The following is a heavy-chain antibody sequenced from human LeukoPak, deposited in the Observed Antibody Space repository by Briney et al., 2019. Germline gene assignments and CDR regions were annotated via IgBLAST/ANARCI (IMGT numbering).Heavy chain of an antibody. CDR2: ISGSGGTT. J-gene: IGHJ6*02. CDR1: GFTFNNYA. CDR3: AKVSGGGLYYDGMDV. V-gene: IGHV3-23*01. D-gene: IGHD1-14*01. Sequence: PGGSLRLSCAASGFTFNNYAMNWVRQAPGKGLEWVSVISGSGGTTYYADSVKGRSTISRDGSKNTLYLQMNSLRAEDTAVYYCAKVSGGGLYYDGMDVWGQGTTVTVSS.